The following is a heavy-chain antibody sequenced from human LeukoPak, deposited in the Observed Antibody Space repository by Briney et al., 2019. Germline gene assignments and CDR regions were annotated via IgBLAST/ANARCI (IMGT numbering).Heavy chain of an antibody. D-gene: IGHD4-17*01. CDR3: ARTGSTVTMLYPFDH. Sequence: SETLSLTCTVSGDSVSSSSYYWGWIRQPPGKGLEWIGSIYYSGRTYYNPSLKSRVTISVDTSKSQFSLKLSSVTAADTAVYYCARTGSTVTMLYPFDHWGQGTLVTVSS. V-gene: IGHV4-39*07. J-gene: IGHJ4*02. CDR1: GDSVSSSSYY. CDR2: IYYSGRT.